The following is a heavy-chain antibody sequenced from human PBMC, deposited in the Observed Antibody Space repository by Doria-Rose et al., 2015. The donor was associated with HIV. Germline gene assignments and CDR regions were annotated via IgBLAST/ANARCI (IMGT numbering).Heavy chain of an antibody. D-gene: IGHD6-13*01. Sequence: SGPVLVKPTETLTLTCTVSGVSLSSPGMGVSWIRQPPGKALEWLANIFSDDERSYKTSLKSRLTISRGTAKSQLVLTMTDMDPVAAATYYCARIKSSRWYHKYYFDFWGQGTLVIVSA. CDR2: IFSDDER. CDR3: ARIKSSRWYHKYYFDF. J-gene: IGHJ4*02. CDR1: GVSLSSPGMG. V-gene: IGHV2-26*01.